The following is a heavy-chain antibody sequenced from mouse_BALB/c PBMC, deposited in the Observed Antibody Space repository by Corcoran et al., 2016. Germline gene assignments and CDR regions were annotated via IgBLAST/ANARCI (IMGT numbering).Heavy chain of an antibody. J-gene: IGHJ4*01. CDR2: INPYNDGT. Sequence: EVQLQQSGPELVKPGASVKMSCKASGYTFTSSVMHWVKQKPGQGLEWIGYINPYNDGTKYNEKFKGKATLTSDKSSSTAYMELSSLTSEDSAVYYCARLYPGIAMDYWGQGTSVTVSS. CDR3: ARLYPGIAMDY. CDR1: GYTFTSSV. V-gene: IGHV1S136*01.